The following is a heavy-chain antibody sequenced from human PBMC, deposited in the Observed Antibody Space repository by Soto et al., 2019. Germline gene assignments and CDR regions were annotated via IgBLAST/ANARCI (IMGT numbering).Heavy chain of an antibody. CDR1: GGTFSNYG. Sequence: SVKVSCKASGGTFSNYGINWVRQAPGQGLEWMGGVIPLFGAANYAQKFQGRVTITADASTSMVYMQLSSLRSEDTAAYYCATESNSRELLIRPHFDSWGRGTLVTVSS. D-gene: IGHD1-7*01. CDR3: ATESNSRELLIRPHFDS. V-gene: IGHV1-69*13. J-gene: IGHJ4*01. CDR2: VIPLFGAA.